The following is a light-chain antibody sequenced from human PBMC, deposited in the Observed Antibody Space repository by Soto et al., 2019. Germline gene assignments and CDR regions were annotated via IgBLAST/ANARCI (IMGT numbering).Light chain of an antibody. V-gene: IGLV2-23*02. Sequence: QSALTQPASVSGSPGQSITISCTGTSSDVGSYDLVSWYQQHPGKAPKLMIYEVNKRPSGVFNRFSGSKSGNTASLTISGLQADDEGDYYCCSYAGSSTQIFGGGTKLTVL. CDR1: SSDVGSYDL. CDR2: EVN. CDR3: CSYAGSSTQI. J-gene: IGLJ2*01.